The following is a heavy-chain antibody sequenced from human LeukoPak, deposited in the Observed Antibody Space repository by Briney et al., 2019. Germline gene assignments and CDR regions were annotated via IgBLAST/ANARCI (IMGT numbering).Heavy chain of an antibody. J-gene: IGHJ3*02. Sequence: GGSVRLSCAASGFAVSRNYMSWVRQAPGKGLEWVSVIYSGGSTYYADSVKGRFTISRDNSKNTLYLQMNSLRAEDTAVYYCARDFGPAHAFDIWGQGTMVSISS. CDR1: GFAVSRNY. CDR2: IYSGGST. CDR3: ARDFGPAHAFDI. V-gene: IGHV3-66*01. D-gene: IGHD3-10*01.